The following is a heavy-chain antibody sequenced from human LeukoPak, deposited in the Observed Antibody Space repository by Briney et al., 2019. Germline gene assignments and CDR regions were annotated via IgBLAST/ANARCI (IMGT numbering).Heavy chain of an antibody. CDR1: GFTFWNYV. CDR3: AKENGPEDY. CDR2: ISDSGIDT. D-gene: IGHD1-1*01. V-gene: IGHV3-23*01. J-gene: IGHJ4*02. Sequence: SGGSLRLSCTASGFTFWNYVMRWVRQAPGKGLEWVSSISDSGIDTYYADSVRGRFTISRDNSKNTVFLQMNSLRAEDTAGYYCAKENGPEDYWGQGTLVTVSS.